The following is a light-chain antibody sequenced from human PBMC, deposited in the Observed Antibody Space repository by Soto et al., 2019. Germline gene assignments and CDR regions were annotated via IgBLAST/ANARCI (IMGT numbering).Light chain of an antibody. CDR3: NTRSKWPMYT. J-gene: IGKJ2*01. V-gene: IGKV3D-20*02. CDR1: QSISSTS. Sequence: KLSAVAVSLTIEERATLSCRAIQSISSTSLAWYQQKPGQAPRLLIYGASTRATGIPDRFSGSESGTDFTLTISRLEPEDFAVQYCNTRSKWPMYTFGEGTKVDIK. CDR2: GAS.